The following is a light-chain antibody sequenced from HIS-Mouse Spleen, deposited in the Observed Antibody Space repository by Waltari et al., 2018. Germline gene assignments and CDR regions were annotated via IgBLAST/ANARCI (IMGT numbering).Light chain of an antibody. Sequence: SYELAQPPSVSVSPGQTASITCSGAQLGDKYACWYQQKPGQSPVLVIYQDSKRPSGIPERFSGSNSGNTATLTISGTQAMDEADYYCQAWDSSYSVFGGGTKLTVL. V-gene: IGLV3-1*01. J-gene: IGLJ2*01. CDR2: QDS. CDR3: QAWDSSYSV. CDR1: QLGDKY.